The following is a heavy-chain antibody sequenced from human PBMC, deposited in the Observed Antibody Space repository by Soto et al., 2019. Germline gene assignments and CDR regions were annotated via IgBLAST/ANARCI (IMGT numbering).Heavy chain of an antibody. Sequence: EVQLVESGGGLVKPGGSLRLSCAASGFSLSDYSMNWIRQAPGKGLEWVASISSSSSFIHYAESMKGRFTISRDNAKNSRYLQMNSLSAEDTAVYYCAGSSDDGRDNWFQGTLVTVSS. V-gene: IGHV3-21*01. J-gene: IGHJ4*02. CDR1: GFSLSDYS. CDR3: AGSSDDGRDN. D-gene: IGHD1-26*01. CDR2: ISSSSSFI.